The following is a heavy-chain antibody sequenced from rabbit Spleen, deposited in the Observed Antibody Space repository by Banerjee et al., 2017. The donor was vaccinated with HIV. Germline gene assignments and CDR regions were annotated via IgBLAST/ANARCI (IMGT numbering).Heavy chain of an antibody. D-gene: IGHD1-1*01. CDR3: ARNYVNAFDP. CDR1: GFDLNTYG. J-gene: IGHJ2*01. Sequence: ASGFDLNTYGVSWVRQAPGKGLEWIACIDTNDGDTDYANWPKGRFTISKTSSTTVTLQMTSLTAADTATYFCARNYVNAFDPWGPGTLVTVS. CDR2: IDTNDGDT. V-gene: IGHV1S40*01.